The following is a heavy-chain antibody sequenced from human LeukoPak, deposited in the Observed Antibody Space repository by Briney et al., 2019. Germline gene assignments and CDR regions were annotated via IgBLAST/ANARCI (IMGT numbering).Heavy chain of an antibody. CDR1: GFTFSSYS. Sequence: PGGSLRLSCAVSGFTFSSYSMNWVRQAPGKGLEWVSSISTSSTYIYYADSVKGRFTISRDNAKNSLYLQMNSLRAEDTAVYYCARDSELNYWGQGTLVTVSS. V-gene: IGHV3-21*01. CDR3: ARDSELNY. J-gene: IGHJ4*02. D-gene: IGHD1-26*01. CDR2: ISTSSTYI.